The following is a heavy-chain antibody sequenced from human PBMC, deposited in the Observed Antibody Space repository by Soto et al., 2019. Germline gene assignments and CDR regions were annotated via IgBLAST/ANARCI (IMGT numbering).Heavy chain of an antibody. CDR1: GYTFTSYG. V-gene: IGHV1-69*13. J-gene: IGHJ4*02. D-gene: IGHD5-18*01. Sequence: ASVKVSCKASGYTFTSYGISWVRQAPGQGLEWMGGIIPIFGTANYAQKFQGRVTITADESTSTAYMELSSLRSEDTAVYYCARDSGRYSYVYWGQGTLVTVSS. CDR3: ARDSGRYSYVY. CDR2: IIPIFGTA.